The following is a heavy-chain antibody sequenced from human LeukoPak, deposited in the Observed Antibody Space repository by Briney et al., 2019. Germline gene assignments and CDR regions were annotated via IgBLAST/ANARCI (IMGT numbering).Heavy chain of an antibody. J-gene: IGHJ3*02. CDR1: GGTFSSYA. CDR2: IIPIFGTA. Sequence: ASVKVSCKASGGTFSSYAISWVRQAPGQGLEWMGGIIPIFGTANYAQKFQGRVTITTDESTSTAYMELSSLRSEDTAVYYCARDLAPETQYSSNAFDIWGQGTMVTVSS. CDR3: ARDLAPETQYSSNAFDI. D-gene: IGHD6-19*01. V-gene: IGHV1-69*05.